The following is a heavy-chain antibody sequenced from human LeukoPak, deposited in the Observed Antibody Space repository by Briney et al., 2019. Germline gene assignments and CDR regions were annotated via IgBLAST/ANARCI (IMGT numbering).Heavy chain of an antibody. J-gene: IGHJ4*02. D-gene: IGHD3-22*01. Sequence: GGSLRLSCAASGFTFSSYNMNWVRQAPGKGLDWVSSISTTSTYISYTDSVKGRFTISRDNAKNSLYLQMNSLRVEDTAVYYCARDGGSYYDSSGYYGYWGQGTLVTVSS. V-gene: IGHV3-21*01. CDR2: ISTTSTYI. CDR1: GFTFSSYN. CDR3: ARDGGSYYDSSGYYGY.